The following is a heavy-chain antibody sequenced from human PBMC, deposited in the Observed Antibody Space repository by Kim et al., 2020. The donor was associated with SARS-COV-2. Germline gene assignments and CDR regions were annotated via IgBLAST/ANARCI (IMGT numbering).Heavy chain of an antibody. CDR3: ARGGAYCSGGSCYADYYYGMDV. V-gene: IGHV3-33*01. Sequence: GGSLRLSCAASGFTFSSYGMHWVRQAPGKGLEWVAVIWYDGSNKYYADSVKGRFTISRDNSKNTLYLQMNSLRAEDTAVYYCARGGAYCSGGSCYADYYYGMDVWGQGTTVTVSS. J-gene: IGHJ6*02. CDR1: GFTFSSYG. D-gene: IGHD2-15*01. CDR2: IWYDGSNK.